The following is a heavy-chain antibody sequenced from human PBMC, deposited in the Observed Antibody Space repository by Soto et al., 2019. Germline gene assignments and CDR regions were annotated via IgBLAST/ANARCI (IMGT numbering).Heavy chain of an antibody. Sequence: QVKLVESGGGVVQPGRSLRLSCAVSGFTFSSYGMHWVRQAPGKGLEWVALIWYDGSSKFYADSVKGRFTISRDNSRNTLSLEMSSLRAEDTAMYYCAMHSYYFWSGYYHPFDGWGQGTLVTVSS. CDR3: AMHSYYFWSGYYHPFDG. J-gene: IGHJ4*02. D-gene: IGHD3-3*01. CDR1: GFTFSSYG. CDR2: IWYDGSSK. V-gene: IGHV3-33*01.